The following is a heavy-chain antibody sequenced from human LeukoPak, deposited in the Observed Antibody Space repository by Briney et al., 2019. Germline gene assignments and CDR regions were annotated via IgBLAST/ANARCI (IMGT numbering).Heavy chain of an antibody. D-gene: IGHD2-2*01. Sequence: SVKVSCKASGGSFSTYPITWVRQAPGHGLEWMGRFVPGVGVSTYAQRFKGRVTFTADASTTTSFMEVASLKSDDTAVYYCARGQSSANDHKGRTGLDSWGQGTLVTVSS. J-gene: IGHJ4*02. CDR3: ARGQSSANDHKGRTGLDS. CDR2: FVPGVGVS. V-gene: IGHV1-69*02. CDR1: GGSFSTYP.